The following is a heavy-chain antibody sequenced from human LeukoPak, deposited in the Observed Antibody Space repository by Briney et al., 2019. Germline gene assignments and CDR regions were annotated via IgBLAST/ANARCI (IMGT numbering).Heavy chain of an antibody. CDR2: IYYSGST. CDR3: AREGSGYDIDY. D-gene: IGHD5-12*01. CDR1: GGSISSSSYY. V-gene: IGHV4-39*02. J-gene: IGHJ4*02. Sequence: SETLSLTCTVSGGSISSSSYYWGWIRQPPGKGLEWIGSIYYSGSTYYNPSLKSRVTISVDTSKNQFSLKLSSVTAADTAVYYCAREGSGYDIDYWGQGTLVTVSS.